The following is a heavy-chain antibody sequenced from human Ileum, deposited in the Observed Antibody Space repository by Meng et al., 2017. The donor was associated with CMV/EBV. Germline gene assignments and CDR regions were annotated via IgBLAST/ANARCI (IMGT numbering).Heavy chain of an antibody. Sequence: GESLKISCAASGFTFSSHEMNWVRQVAGRGLEWIAYIGSGGSNIYYADSVKGRFTISRDNAKNSLYLQMNSLRAEDTAVYYCASGGYCSSTSCYTDYWGQGTLVTVSS. CDR3: ASGGYCSSTSCYTDY. CDR1: GFTFSSHE. CDR2: IGSGGSNI. D-gene: IGHD2-2*02. J-gene: IGHJ4*02. V-gene: IGHV3-48*03.